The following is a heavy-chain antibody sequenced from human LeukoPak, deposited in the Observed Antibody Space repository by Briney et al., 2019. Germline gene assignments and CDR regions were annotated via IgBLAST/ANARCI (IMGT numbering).Heavy chain of an antibody. CDR1: RGSISGSIRSYY. CDR2: ISSSGSV. D-gene: IGHD5-12*01. Sequence: SETLSLTCTVSRGSISGSIRSYYWSWLRQPPGKGLEWIGYISSSGSVNDNPSLRSRVTISVDTSKNQFFLNLSSVSAADTAVYYCARIPLGYSGAYYFNYWGQGTLVTVSP. CDR3: ARIPLGYSGAYYFNY. J-gene: IGHJ4*02. V-gene: IGHV4-4*09.